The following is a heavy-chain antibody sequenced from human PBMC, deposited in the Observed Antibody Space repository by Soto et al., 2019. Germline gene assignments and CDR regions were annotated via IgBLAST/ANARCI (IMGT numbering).Heavy chain of an antibody. D-gene: IGHD6-13*01. CDR3: ARDLDSTPGAAAGTGGGMDV. CDR1: GGPISSYY. J-gene: IGHJ6*02. Sequence: SETLSLTCTVSGGPISSYYWSWIRQPPGKGLEWIGYIYYSGSTNYNPSLKSRVTISVDTSKNQFSLKLSSVTAADTAVYYCARDLDSTPGAAAGTGGGMDVWGQGTTVTVSS. CDR2: IYYSGST. V-gene: IGHV4-59*01.